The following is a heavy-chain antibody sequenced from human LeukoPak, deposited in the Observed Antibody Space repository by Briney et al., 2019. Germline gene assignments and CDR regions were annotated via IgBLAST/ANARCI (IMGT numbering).Heavy chain of an antibody. CDR2: ISGSGGNT. Sequence: GGSLRLSCAASGFTFSSYAMSWVRQAPGKGLEWVSAISGSGGNTYYADSVKGRFTISRDNSKNTLFLQMNSLRAEDTAVYYCARGFAYYYFDYWGQGTLVTVSS. D-gene: IGHD3-10*01. J-gene: IGHJ4*02. V-gene: IGHV3-23*01. CDR1: GFTFSSYA. CDR3: ARGFAYYYFDY.